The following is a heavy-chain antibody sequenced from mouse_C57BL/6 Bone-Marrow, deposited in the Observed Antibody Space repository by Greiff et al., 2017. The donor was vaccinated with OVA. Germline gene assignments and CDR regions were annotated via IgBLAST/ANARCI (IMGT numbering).Heavy chain of an antibody. D-gene: IGHD1-1*01. CDR3: TRTYGSSCVYFDV. Sequence: QVQLQQSGAELVRPGASVTLSCKASGYTFTDYEMHWVKQTPVHGLEWIGAIDPETGGTSYNQKFKGKAILTADKSSSTAYMKLRILTSEDSAVYYCTRTYGSSCVYFDVWGTGTTVTVSS. V-gene: IGHV1-15*01. CDR1: GYTFTDYE. CDR2: IDPETGGT. J-gene: IGHJ1*03.